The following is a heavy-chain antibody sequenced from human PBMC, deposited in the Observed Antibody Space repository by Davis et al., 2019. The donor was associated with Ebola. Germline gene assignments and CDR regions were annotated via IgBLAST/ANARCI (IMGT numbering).Heavy chain of an antibody. CDR3: ARTGIVVVPAELRFDP. Sequence: GESLKISCAASGFTLSTYWMSWVRQAPGKGLEWVANIKQDGSETYYVDSVEGRFTISRDNAKNSLYLQMNSLRDEDTAVYYCARTGIVVVPAELRFDPWGQGTLVTVSS. D-gene: IGHD2-2*01. CDR1: GFTLSTYW. CDR2: IKQDGSET. V-gene: IGHV3-7*01. J-gene: IGHJ5*02.